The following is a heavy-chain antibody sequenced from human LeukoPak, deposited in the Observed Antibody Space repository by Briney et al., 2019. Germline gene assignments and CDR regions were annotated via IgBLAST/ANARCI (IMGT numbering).Heavy chain of an antibody. D-gene: IGHD3-9*01. J-gene: IGHJ4*02. CDR3: ARRYFDWLLYLFDY. CDR2: IYTSGST. CDR1: DDSITIYY. Sequence: SETLSLACTVSDDSITIYYWSWIRQPAGKGLEWIGRIYTSGSTNYNPSLKSRVTISVDTSKNQFSLKLSSVTAADTAVYYCARRYFDWLLYLFDYWGQGTLVTVSS. V-gene: IGHV4-4*07.